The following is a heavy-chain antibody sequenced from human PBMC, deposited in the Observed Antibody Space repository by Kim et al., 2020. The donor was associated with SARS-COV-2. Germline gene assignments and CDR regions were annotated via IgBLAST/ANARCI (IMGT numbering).Heavy chain of an antibody. V-gene: IGHV4-39*07. CDR2: IYYSGST. CDR1: GGSISSSSYY. Sequence: SETLSLTCTVSGGSISSSSYYWGWIRQPPGKGLEWIGSIYYSGSTYYNPSLKSRVTISVDTSKNQFSLKLSSVTAADTAVYYCARDPSSGYYFYFDYWG. CDR3: ARDPSSGYYFYFDY. D-gene: IGHD3-22*01. J-gene: IGHJ4*01.